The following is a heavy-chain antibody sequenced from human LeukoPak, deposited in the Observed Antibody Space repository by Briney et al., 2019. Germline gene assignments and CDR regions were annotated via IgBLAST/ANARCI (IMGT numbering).Heavy chain of an antibody. CDR1: GGTFSSCA. J-gene: IGHJ5*02. CDR2: IIPIFGTA. CDR3: ARVLYDSSGYYGYKYNWFDP. D-gene: IGHD3-22*01. V-gene: IGHV1-69*05. Sequence: SVKVSCKASGGTFSSCAISWVRQAPGQGLEWMGGIIPIFGTANYAQKFQGRVTITTDESTSTAYMELSSLRSEDTAVYYCARVLYDSSGYYGYKYNWFDPWGQGILVTVSS.